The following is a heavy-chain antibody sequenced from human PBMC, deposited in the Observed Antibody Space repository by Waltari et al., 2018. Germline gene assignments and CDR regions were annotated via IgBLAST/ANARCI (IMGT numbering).Heavy chain of an antibody. J-gene: IGHJ5*02. CDR2: IIHSGST. V-gene: IGHV4-34*01. CDR3: ARGRVTYWFDP. Sequence: QVQLQQWGPGLLRPSETLSRNCAVYGGSFSFYYLTWIRQPPGKGLEWIGEIIHSGSTNYNPSLKSRVTISVDTSKNQFSLKLSSVTAADTAVYYCARGRVTYWFDPWGQGTLVTVSS. CDR1: GGSFSFYY. D-gene: IGHD4-4*01.